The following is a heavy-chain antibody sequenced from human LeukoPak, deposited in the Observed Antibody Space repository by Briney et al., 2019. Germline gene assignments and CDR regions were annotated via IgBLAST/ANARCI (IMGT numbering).Heavy chain of an antibody. D-gene: IGHD6-6*01. CDR2: IYYSGST. Sequence: SETLSLTCTVFGGSVSSSSYYWGWIRQPPGKGLEWIGSIYYSGSTYYNPSLKSRVTISVDTSKNQLSLKLSSVTAADTAVYYCARDSYASSSSLFVDYWGQGTLVTVSS. V-gene: IGHV4-39*07. CDR1: GGSVSSSSYY. CDR3: ARDSYASSSSLFVDY. J-gene: IGHJ4*02.